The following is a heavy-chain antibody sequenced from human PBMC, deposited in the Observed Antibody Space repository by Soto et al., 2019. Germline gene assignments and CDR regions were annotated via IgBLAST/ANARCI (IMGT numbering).Heavy chain of an antibody. Sequence: ASVKVSCKASGYTFTGYYMHWVRQAPGQGLEWMGWINPNSGGTNYAQKFQGWVTMTRDTSISPAYMELSRLRSDDTAVYYCARDRDYYGSGSRNFDYWGQGTLVTVSS. V-gene: IGHV1-2*04. CDR2: INPNSGGT. CDR3: ARDRDYYGSGSRNFDY. D-gene: IGHD3-10*01. J-gene: IGHJ4*02. CDR1: GYTFTGYY.